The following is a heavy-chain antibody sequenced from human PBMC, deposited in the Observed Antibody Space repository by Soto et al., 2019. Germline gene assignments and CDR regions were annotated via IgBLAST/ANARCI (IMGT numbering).Heavy chain of an antibody. CDR2: ISGTAHAT. V-gene: IGHV3-23*01. D-gene: IGHD3-3*02. J-gene: IGHJ4*02. CDR3: VKDAPQPFSD. Sequence: ESVGGLVQPGGSLRISCAASGFDFSNYAMSWVRQAPGKGLEWVSAISGTAHATYYAASVKGRFTISRDNSKNTLYLQMNSLRVEDTAVYFCVKDAPQPFSDWGQGTLVTVSS. CDR1: GFDFSNYA.